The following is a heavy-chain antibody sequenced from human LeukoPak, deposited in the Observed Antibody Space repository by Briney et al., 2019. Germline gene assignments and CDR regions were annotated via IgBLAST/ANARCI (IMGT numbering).Heavy chain of an antibody. Sequence: GGSLRLSCAASGFTFSSYGMHWVRQAPGKGLEWVAVISYDGSNKYYADSVKGRFTISRDNSKDTLYLQMNSLRADDTAVYYCARDEGYSYRNDYWGQGTLVTVSS. D-gene: IGHD5-18*01. CDR3: ARDEGYSYRNDY. CDR1: GFTFSSYG. J-gene: IGHJ4*02. V-gene: IGHV3-30*03. CDR2: ISYDGSNK.